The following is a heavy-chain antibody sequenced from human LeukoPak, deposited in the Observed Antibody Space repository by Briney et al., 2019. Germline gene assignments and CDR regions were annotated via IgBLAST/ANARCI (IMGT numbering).Heavy chain of an antibody. CDR3: ARGIDDCRTTTCYLGAFDI. J-gene: IGHJ3*02. CDR2: INHSGST. CDR1: GGSFSGYY. D-gene: IGHD2-2*01. Sequence: SETLSLTCAVYGGSFSGYYWSWIRQPPGKGLEWKGEINHSGSTNYKSSLKSRGTISADTSKNQFSLKLSSVTAADTAVYYCARGIDDCRTTTCYLGAFDIWGQGTMVTVSS. V-gene: IGHV4-34*01.